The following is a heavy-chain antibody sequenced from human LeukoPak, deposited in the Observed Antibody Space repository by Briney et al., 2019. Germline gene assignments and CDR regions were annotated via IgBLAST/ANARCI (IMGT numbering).Heavy chain of an antibody. Sequence: GGSLRLSCAASGFTFSIYSMNWVRQAPGKGREWVSYISSSSSYIYYAHSVKGRFSISRDNAKNSLYLQMNSLRAEDTAVYYCARGGRYCSGGSCYSAGWFDPWGQGTLVTVSS. D-gene: IGHD2-15*01. CDR1: GFTFSIYS. V-gene: IGHV3-21*01. J-gene: IGHJ5*02. CDR2: ISSSSSYI. CDR3: ARGGRYCSGGSCYSAGWFDP.